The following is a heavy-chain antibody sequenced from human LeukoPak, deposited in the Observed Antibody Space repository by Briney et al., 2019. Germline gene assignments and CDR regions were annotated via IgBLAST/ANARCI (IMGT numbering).Heavy chain of an antibody. V-gene: IGHV3-21*01. Sequence: GGSLRLSCAASGFSFSNCSMNWVRQAPGKGLDWVSSISSSSTYIYYADSLEGRFTISRDNVRNSLYLQMNSLRAEDTAVYYCAGDYEGNLAFDIWGQGTMVTVSS. J-gene: IGHJ3*02. CDR2: ISSSSTYI. CDR1: GFSFSNCS. CDR3: AGDYEGNLAFDI. D-gene: IGHD4-23*01.